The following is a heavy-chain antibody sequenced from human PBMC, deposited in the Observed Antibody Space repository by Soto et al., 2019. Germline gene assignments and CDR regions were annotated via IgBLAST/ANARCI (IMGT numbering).Heavy chain of an antibody. CDR1: GGSIKVFSYY. Sequence: TLPLTGTVSGGSIKVFSYYWSWVLQHPEKGLEWIGYVHSSGGAYYNPSLKSRVTISIDTSANLFSLNLASVTAADTAVYYCARRGTYYFDYWGQGILVTVSS. V-gene: IGHV4-31*03. CDR2: VHSSGGA. CDR3: ARRGTYYFDY. J-gene: IGHJ4*02. D-gene: IGHD2-15*01.